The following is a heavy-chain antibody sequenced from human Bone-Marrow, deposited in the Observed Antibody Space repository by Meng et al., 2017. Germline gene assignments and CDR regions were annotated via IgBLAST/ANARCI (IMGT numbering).Heavy chain of an antibody. J-gene: IGHJ6*02. D-gene: IGHD2-2*01. Sequence: GGSLRLSCAASGFTFSSYWMSWVRQAPGKGLEWVANIKQDGSEKYYVDSVKGRFTISRDNAKNSLYLQMNSLRAEDTAVYYCARGQDCSSTSCHYYYYGMDVWGQGTTVTVSS. CDR3: ARGQDCSSTSCHYYYYGMDV. V-gene: IGHV3-7*04. CDR1: GFTFSSYW. CDR2: IKQDGSEK.